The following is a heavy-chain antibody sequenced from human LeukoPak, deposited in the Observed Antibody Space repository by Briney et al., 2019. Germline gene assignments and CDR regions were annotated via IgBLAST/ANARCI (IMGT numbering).Heavy chain of an antibody. V-gene: IGHV3-48*03. CDR3: AKWGRTYDILTGYSY. D-gene: IGHD3-9*01. CDR2: ISTSGNTI. Sequence: QTGGSLRLSCAASGFIFSSYEMNWVRQAPGKGLEWVSYISTSGNTIYYADSVKGRFTISRDNAKNPLYLQMNSLRAEDTAVYYCAKWGRTYDILTGYSYWGQGTLVTVSS. CDR1: GFIFSSYE. J-gene: IGHJ4*02.